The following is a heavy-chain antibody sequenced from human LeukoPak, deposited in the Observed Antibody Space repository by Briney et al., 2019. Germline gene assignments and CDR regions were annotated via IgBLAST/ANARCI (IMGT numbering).Heavy chain of an antibody. CDR3: ARVTGTRRSDYYYYMDV. CDR1: GVSINSYY. Sequence: SETLSRTGTVSGVSINSYYWSWIRQPPGKGLEWIVYIYYSGSTNYHPSLKSRVTISVDTSKNQFPLKLSSVTAADTAVYYCARVTGTRRSDYYYYMDVWGKGTTVTVSS. J-gene: IGHJ6*03. CDR2: IYYSGST. D-gene: IGHD1-20*01. V-gene: IGHV4-59*01.